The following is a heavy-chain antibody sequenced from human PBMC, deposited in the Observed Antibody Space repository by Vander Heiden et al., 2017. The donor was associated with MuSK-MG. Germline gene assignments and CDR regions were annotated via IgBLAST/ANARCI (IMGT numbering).Heavy chain of an antibody. Sequence: EVQLVESGGGLVKPGGSLRLSCTASGLTFSNAWMTWVRQAPGKGLEWVGCIKSKTDGGTTDYAAPVKGRFTISRDDSKSTLYLQMNSPKTEDTAVYFCTTGGSSGWMRGYYFDYWGQGTLVTVAS. CDR1: GLTFSNAW. CDR3: TTGGSSGWMRGYYFDY. V-gene: IGHV3-15*01. CDR2: IKSKTDGGTT. J-gene: IGHJ4*02. D-gene: IGHD6-19*01.